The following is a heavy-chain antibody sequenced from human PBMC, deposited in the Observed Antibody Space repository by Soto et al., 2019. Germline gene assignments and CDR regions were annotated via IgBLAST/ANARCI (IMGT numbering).Heavy chain of an antibody. CDR3: ARGQLYYYDSSGYYYNY. Sequence: QVQLQESGPGLVKPSQTLSLTCTVSGGSISSGDYYWSWIRQPPGKGLEWIGYIYYSGSTYYNPSLKSRVTISVDTSKNQFSLKLSSVTAADTAVYYCARGQLYYYDSSGYYYNYWGQGTLVTVS. CDR2: IYYSGST. CDR1: GGSISSGDYY. V-gene: IGHV4-30-4*01. D-gene: IGHD3-22*01. J-gene: IGHJ4*02.